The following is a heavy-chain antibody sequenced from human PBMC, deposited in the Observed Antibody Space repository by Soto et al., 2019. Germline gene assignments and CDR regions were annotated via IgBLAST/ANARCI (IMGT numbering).Heavy chain of an antibody. CDR1: GFTFSSYW. Sequence: EVQLVESGGGLVQPGGSLRLSCAASGFTFSSYWMSWVRQAPGKGLEWVANIKQAGSEKYYVDSVKGRFTISRDNAKNSLYLQMNSLRAEDTAVYYCARIGYYDFWSGYYTGRYRHFDYWCQGTLVTVSS. V-gene: IGHV3-7*01. J-gene: IGHJ4*02. CDR2: IKQAGSEK. CDR3: ARIGYYDFWSGYYTGRYRHFDY. D-gene: IGHD3-3*01.